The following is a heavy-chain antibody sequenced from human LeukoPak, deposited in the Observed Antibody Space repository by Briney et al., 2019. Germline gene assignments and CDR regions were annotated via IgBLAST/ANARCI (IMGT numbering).Heavy chain of an antibody. CDR1: GITFSKVW. CDR2: IKSRSDGGTT. J-gene: IGHJ4*02. V-gene: IGHV3-15*01. Sequence: PGGSLRLSCAASGITFSKVWMSWVRQAPGKGLEWVGRIKSRSDGGTTDYAAPVKGRFAMSRDDSENTLSLQMNSLKIEDTAVYYCTQGVAKAYSWGQGTLVTVSS. CDR3: TQGVAKAYS. D-gene: IGHD5-12*01.